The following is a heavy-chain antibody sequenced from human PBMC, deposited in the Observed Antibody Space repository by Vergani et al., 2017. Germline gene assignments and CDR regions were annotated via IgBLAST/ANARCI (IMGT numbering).Heavy chain of an antibody. Sequence: EVQLLESGGGLVQPGGSLRLSCAASGFTFSSYAMSWVRQAPGKGLEWVSAISSSSSYIYYADSVKGRFTISRDNAKNSLYLQMNSLRAEDTAVYYCARDSMEWLSMRYYYYGMDVWGQGTTVTVSS. D-gene: IGHD3-3*01. CDR3: ARDSMEWLSMRYYYYGMDV. J-gene: IGHJ6*02. V-gene: IGHV3-21*01. CDR2: ISSSSSYI. CDR1: GFTFSSYA.